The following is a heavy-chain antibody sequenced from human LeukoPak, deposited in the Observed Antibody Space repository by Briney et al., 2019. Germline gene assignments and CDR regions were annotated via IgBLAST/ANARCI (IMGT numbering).Heavy chain of an antibody. V-gene: IGHV3-66*01. J-gene: IGHJ4*02. D-gene: IGHD6-6*01. CDR3: ARGPIYSSSSCCLY. CDR1: GFTVSSNY. CDR2: IYSGGST. Sequence: GGSLRLSCAASGFTVSSNYMSWVRQAPGKGLEWASVIYSGGSTYYADSVKGRFTIPRDNYKNSLYLQMNSLRAEDTAVYYCARGPIYSSSSCCLYWGQGTLVTVSS.